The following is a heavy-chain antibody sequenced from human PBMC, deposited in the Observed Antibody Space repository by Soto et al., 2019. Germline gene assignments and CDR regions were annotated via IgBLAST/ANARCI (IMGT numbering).Heavy chain of an antibody. CDR1: GGSISSGGYY. V-gene: IGHV4-31*03. D-gene: IGHD3-22*01. Sequence: SETLSLTCTVSGGSISSGGYYWSWIRQHPGKGLEWIGYIYYSGSTYYNPSLKSRVTISVDTSKNQFSLKLSSVTAADTAVYYCARVNYYDFSGYNYYYYLCMDVWGQATTVTSP. CDR2: IYYSGST. CDR3: ARVNYYDFSGYNYYYYLCMDV. J-gene: IGHJ6*02.